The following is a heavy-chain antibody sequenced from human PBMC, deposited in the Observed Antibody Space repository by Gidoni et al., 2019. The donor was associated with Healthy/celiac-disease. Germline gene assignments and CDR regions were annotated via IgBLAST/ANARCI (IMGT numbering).Heavy chain of an antibody. Sequence: EVQLVESGGGLVKPGGSLRLSCAASGFTFSSYSMNWVRQAPGKGLEWVSSISSSSSYIYYADSVKGRFTISRDNAKNSLYLQMNSLRAEDTAVYYCARGPYSSSWYNDYWGQGTLVTVSS. CDR3: ARGPYSSSWYNDY. CDR1: GFTFSSYS. V-gene: IGHV3-21*01. CDR2: ISSSSSYI. D-gene: IGHD6-13*01. J-gene: IGHJ4*02.